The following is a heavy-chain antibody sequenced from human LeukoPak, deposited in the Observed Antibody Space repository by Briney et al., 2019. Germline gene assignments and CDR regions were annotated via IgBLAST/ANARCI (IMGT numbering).Heavy chain of an antibody. D-gene: IGHD6-19*01. CDR1: GGTFSSYA. Sequence: ASVKVSCKASGGTFSSYAISWVRQAPGQGLEWMGGIIPIFGTANYAQKFQGRVTITADESTSTAYMELSSLRSEDTAVYYCARMKHWLVGTYYFDYWGQGTLVTVSS. CDR3: ARMKHWLVGTYYFDY. J-gene: IGHJ4*02. CDR2: IIPIFGTA. V-gene: IGHV1-69*01.